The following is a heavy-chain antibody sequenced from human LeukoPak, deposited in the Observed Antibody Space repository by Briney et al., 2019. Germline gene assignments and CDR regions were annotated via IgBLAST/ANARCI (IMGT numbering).Heavy chain of an antibody. V-gene: IGHV3-23*01. CDR3: ARSWVYGSGSY. CDR2: ISGSGGST. CDR1: GFTFSSYA. Sequence: GGSLRLSCAASGFTFSSYAMSWVRQAPGKGLEWVSAISGSGGSTYYADSVKGRFTISRDNAKNSLYLQMNSLRAEDTAVYYCARSWVYGSGSYWGQGTLVTVSS. J-gene: IGHJ4*02. D-gene: IGHD3-10*01.